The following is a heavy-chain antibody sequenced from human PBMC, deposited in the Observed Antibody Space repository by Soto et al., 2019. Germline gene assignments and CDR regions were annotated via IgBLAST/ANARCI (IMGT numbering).Heavy chain of an antibody. V-gene: IGHV3-74*01. D-gene: IGHD2-21*02. CDR2: ITSDGKSK. Sequence: RRLSFAASGXNFSNHWMHWVRQRPAEGLVWVSRITSDGKSKAYAESVKGRFAISRDNAKNTLYLQMNGLTAEDTAVYYCARESGDWPLNWFDPWGQGTLVTSPQ. J-gene: IGHJ5*02. CDR3: ARESGDWPLNWFDP. CDR1: GXNFSNHW.